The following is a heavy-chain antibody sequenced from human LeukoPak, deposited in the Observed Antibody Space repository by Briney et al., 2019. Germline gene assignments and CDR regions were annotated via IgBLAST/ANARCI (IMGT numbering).Heavy chain of an antibody. CDR2: INPNSGDT. V-gene: IGHV1-2*02. J-gene: IGHJ5*02. Sequence: ASVKVSCKASGYTFTGYYIHWVRQAPGQGLEWMGWINPNSGDTNYAQKFQGRVAMTRDTSISTAYMDLNSLISDDTAVYYCARVQYQLLFEGNWFDPWGQGTLVTVSS. CDR3: ARVQYQLLFEGNWFDP. CDR1: GYTFTGYY. D-gene: IGHD2-2*01.